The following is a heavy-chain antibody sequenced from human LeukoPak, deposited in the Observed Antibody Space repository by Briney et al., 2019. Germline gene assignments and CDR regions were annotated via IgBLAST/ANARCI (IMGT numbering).Heavy chain of an antibody. Sequence: GGSLRLSCAASGFSFSSYSMNWVRQAPGRWLEWISYISSGSRTIFYADSVKGRFTISRDNAKNSLYLLMNSLRADDTAVYYCARESVTGDRDFDYWGQGTLITVSS. D-gene: IGHD7-27*01. V-gene: IGHV3-48*01. CDR2: ISSGSRTI. CDR1: GFSFSSYS. CDR3: ARESVTGDRDFDY. J-gene: IGHJ4*02.